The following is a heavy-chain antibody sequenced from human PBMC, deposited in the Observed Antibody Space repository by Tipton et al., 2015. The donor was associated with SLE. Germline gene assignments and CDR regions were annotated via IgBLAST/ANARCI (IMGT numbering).Heavy chain of an antibody. CDR1: GASITSHY. Sequence: TLSLTCTVSGASITSHYWSWIRQPPGKGLEWIGYIYYTGSTNYNPSLKSRVTISVDTSKNQFSLDLTSVTAADTAVYFCARDIRSTWFYFDSWGPGTFVTVSS. D-gene: IGHD3-10*01. V-gene: IGHV4-59*11. CDR2: IYYTGST. J-gene: IGHJ4*02. CDR3: ARDIRSTWFYFDS.